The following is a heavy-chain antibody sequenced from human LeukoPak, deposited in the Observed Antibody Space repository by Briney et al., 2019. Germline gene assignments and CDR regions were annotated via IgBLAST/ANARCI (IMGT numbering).Heavy chain of an antibody. CDR3: ARDKSDYSSGQIDY. V-gene: IGHV1-69*05. Sequence: SVKVSCKASGGTFSSYAISWVRQAPGQGLEWMGGIIPIFGTTNYAQKFQGRVTVTTDESSSTAYMELSSLRSEDTAVYYCARDKSDYSSGQIDYWGQGTLVTVSS. CDR1: GGTFSSYA. D-gene: IGHD6-19*01. CDR2: IIPIFGTT. J-gene: IGHJ4*02.